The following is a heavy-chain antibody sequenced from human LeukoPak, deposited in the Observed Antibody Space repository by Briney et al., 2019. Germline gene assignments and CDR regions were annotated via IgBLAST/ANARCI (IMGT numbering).Heavy chain of an antibody. D-gene: IGHD3-22*01. V-gene: IGHV1-69*13. CDR3: ARDLGAAYYYDSSGSNDAFDI. CDR2: IIPIFGAA. Sequence: SVKVSCKASGGTFSSYAISWVRQAPGQGLEWMGGIIPIFGAANYAQKFQGRVTITADESTSTAYMELSSLRSEDTAVYYCARDLGAAYYYDSSGSNDAFDIWGQGTMVTVSS. CDR1: GGTFSSYA. J-gene: IGHJ3*02.